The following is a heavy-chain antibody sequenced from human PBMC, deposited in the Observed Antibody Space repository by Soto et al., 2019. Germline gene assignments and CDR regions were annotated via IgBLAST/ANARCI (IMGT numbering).Heavy chain of an antibody. Sequence: QVQLQQWGAGLLKPSETLSLTCAVYGGSFSAYYWTWIRQPPGTGLEWIGEINHSGSTNYNPSLKSRVTISVDTSKNQFSLKLTSVTAADTAVYYCARDKITGLFDYWAQGTLVTVSS. V-gene: IGHV4-34*01. CDR1: GGSFSAYY. J-gene: IGHJ4*02. CDR2: INHSGST. CDR3: ARDKITGLFDY. D-gene: IGHD2-8*02.